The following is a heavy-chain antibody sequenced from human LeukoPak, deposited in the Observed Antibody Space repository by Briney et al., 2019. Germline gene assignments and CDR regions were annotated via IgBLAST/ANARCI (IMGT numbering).Heavy chain of an antibody. J-gene: IGHJ6*03. V-gene: IGHV1-8*03. CDR2: MNPNSGNT. Sequence: ASVKVSCKASGYTFTNYDINWVRQATGRGLEWMGWMNPNSGNTGYAQKFQGRVTITRNTSISTAYMELSSLRSEDTAVYYCARGEKGYSNYYYYYYMDVWGKGTTVTVSS. D-gene: IGHD4-11*01. CDR3: ARGEKGYSNYYYYYYMDV. CDR1: GYTFTNYD.